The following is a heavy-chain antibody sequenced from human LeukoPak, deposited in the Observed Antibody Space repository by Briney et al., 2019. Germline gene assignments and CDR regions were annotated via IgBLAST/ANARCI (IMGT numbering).Heavy chain of an antibody. D-gene: IGHD3-10*01. CDR3: ARDLRQYFGSGSYTDY. CDR2: IWSDGSNK. Sequence: GGSLRLSCAASGFTFSNAWMSWVRQAPGKGLEWVAVIWSDGSNKYYADSVKGRFTISRDNSKNTLYLQMNSLRAEDTAVYYCARDLRQYFGSGSYTDYWGQGTLVTVSS. V-gene: IGHV3-33*08. J-gene: IGHJ4*02. CDR1: GFTFSNAW.